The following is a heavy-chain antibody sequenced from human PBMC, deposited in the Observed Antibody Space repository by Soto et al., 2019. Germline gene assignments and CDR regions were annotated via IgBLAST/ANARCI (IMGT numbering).Heavy chain of an antibody. D-gene: IGHD5-18*01. Sequence: QAQLVESGGGVVQPGRSLRLSCAASGFAFSSYGMHWVRQAPGTGLEWVAVISYDGSLQHYADSVKGRFTISRDNSKNMVRLQMSSLIAEATVVYYCVSDRGYGHASVPYSWGQGTLVSVSS. V-gene: IGHV3-30*03. CDR3: VSDRGYGHASVPYS. CDR1: GFAFSSYG. CDR2: ISYDGSLQ. J-gene: IGHJ4*02.